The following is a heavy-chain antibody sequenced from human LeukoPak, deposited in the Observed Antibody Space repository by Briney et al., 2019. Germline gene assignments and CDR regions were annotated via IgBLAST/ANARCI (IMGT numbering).Heavy chain of an antibody. Sequence: PGESLKISCKGSGYSFTSYWIGWVRQMPGKGLEWMGIIYPGDSDTRYSPSFQGQVTISADKSISTAYLQWSSLKASDTAMYYCARSTRRVAAANINYYYYGMDVWGQGTTVTVSS. CDR2: IYPGDSDT. D-gene: IGHD6-13*01. CDR3: ARSTRRVAAANINYYYYGMDV. J-gene: IGHJ6*02. V-gene: IGHV5-51*01. CDR1: GYSFTSYW.